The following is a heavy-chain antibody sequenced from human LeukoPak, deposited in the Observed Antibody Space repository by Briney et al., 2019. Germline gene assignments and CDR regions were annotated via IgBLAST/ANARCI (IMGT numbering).Heavy chain of an antibody. CDR1: GFTFSNYW. V-gene: IGHV3-74*01. J-gene: IGHJ4*02. CDR3: VKDLILVDTPGDDFDY. CDR2: INVDGSVK. D-gene: IGHD4-23*01. Sequence: GGSLRLSCAASGFTFSNYWMHWVRQVPGKGLVWVSRINVDGSVKSYADSVKGRFTISRDNAKNTVSLQMNSLRAEDTAVYYCVKDLILVDTPGDDFDYWGQGALVTGSS.